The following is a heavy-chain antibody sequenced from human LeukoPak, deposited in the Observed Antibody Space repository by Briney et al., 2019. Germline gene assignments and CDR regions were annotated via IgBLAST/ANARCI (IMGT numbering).Heavy chain of an antibody. CDR1: GGSTSSSTYY. V-gene: IGHV3-23*01. J-gene: IGHJ3*02. CDR2: ISPSGDST. Sequence: PSETLSLTCTVSGGSTSSSTYYWGWVRQAPGKGLEWVSSISPSGDSTYYADSVKGRFTISRDNSKNTLYLQMNSLRAGDTAVYYCAKDILTLDAFDMWGQGTMVTVSS. CDR3: AKDILTLDAFDM.